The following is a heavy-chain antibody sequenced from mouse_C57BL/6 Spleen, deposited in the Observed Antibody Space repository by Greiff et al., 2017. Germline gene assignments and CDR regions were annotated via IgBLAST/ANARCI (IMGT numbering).Heavy chain of an antibody. D-gene: IGHD1-1*02. CDR3: TIWYYAMDY. J-gene: IGHJ4*01. CDR2: IDPENGDT. Sequence: EVMLVESGAELVRPGASVKLSCTASGFNIKDDYMHWVKQRPEQGLEWIGWIDPENGDTEYASKFQGKATITADTSSNTAYLQLSSLTSEDTAVYYCTIWYYAMDYWGQGTSVTVSS. V-gene: IGHV14-4*01. CDR1: GFNIKDDY.